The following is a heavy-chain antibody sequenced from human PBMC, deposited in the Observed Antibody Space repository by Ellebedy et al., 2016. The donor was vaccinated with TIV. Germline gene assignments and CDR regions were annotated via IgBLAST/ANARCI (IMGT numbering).Heavy chain of an antibody. CDR3: AGPTAAYSSSWYDFDC. Sequence: PGGSLRLSCAASGFTFSGFTMNWVRQAPGKGLEWVSSISSSGTYIHNADSVKGRFIISRDNAKNSRYLQMNSMRVEDTAIYYCAGPTAAYSSSWYDFDCWGQGTLVTVSS. V-gene: IGHV3-21*01. D-gene: IGHD6-13*01. J-gene: IGHJ4*02. CDR1: GFTFSGFT. CDR2: ISSSGTYI.